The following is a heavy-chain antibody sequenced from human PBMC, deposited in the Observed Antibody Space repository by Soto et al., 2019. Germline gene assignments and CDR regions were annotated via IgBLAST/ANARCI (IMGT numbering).Heavy chain of an antibody. Sequence: PSETLSLTCTVSGGSISRYYWSWIRQPPGKGLEWIGYMYNTGSTVYNPSFKSRVTISVDTSKNQFSLKLNSVTAADTAVYYCARDLWGYCGTDCYPLDVWGQGNTVTVSS. CDR2: MYNTGST. CDR3: ARDLWGYCGTDCYPLDV. J-gene: IGHJ6*02. CDR1: GGSISRYY. D-gene: IGHD2-21*02. V-gene: IGHV4-59*01.